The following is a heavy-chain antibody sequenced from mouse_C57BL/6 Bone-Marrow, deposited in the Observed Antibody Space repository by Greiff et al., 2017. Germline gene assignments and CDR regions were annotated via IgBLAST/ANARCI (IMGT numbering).Heavy chain of an antibody. D-gene: IGHD1-1*01. V-gene: IGHV1-7*01. CDR1: GYTFTSYW. CDR3: ATRDYYCSSYYFDY. Sequence: VTLMESGAELAKPGASVKLSCKASGYTFTSYWMHWVKQRPGQGLAWIGYINPSSGYTKYNQTFKDKATLTADTSSCTAYMQLSILTYVYSAVYYGATRDYYCSSYYFDYWGQGTTRSVTS. CDR2: INPSSGYT. J-gene: IGHJ2*01.